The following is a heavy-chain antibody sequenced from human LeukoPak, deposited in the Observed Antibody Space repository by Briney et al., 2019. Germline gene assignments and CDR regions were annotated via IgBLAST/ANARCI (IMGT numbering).Heavy chain of an antibody. CDR3: ARNPPYCTSTDCYNDY. Sequence: ASVKVSCKASGYTFTSYDINWVRQATGQGLEWMGWMNPNSGATTYAQRFQGRVTMTRDTSISTAYMELSGLTSDDTGVYYCARNPPYCTSTDCYNDYWGQGTLVTVSP. D-gene: IGHD2-2*02. CDR1: GYTFTSYD. V-gene: IGHV1-2*02. J-gene: IGHJ4*02. CDR2: MNPNSGAT.